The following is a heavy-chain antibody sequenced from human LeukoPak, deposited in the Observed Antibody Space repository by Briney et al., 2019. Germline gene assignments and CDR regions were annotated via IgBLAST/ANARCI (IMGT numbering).Heavy chain of an antibody. CDR1: GYTFTSYG. CDR2: ISAYNGNT. D-gene: IGHD3-22*01. CDR3: ARDSVFAYSLHGRGYSLDY. V-gene: IGHV1-18*01. Sequence: ASVKVSCKASGYTFTSYGISWVRQAPGQGLEWMGWISAYNGNTNYAQKLQGRVTMTTDTSTSTAYMELRSLRSDDTAVYYCARDSVFAYSLHGRGYSLDYWGQGTLVTVSS. J-gene: IGHJ4*02.